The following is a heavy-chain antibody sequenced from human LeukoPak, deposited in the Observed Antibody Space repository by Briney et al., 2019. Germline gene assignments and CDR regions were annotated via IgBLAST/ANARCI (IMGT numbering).Heavy chain of an antibody. V-gene: IGHV3-53*01. J-gene: IGHJ4*02. CDR3: ARGISTSGRLDY. Sequence: PGGSLRLSCAASRFTVSSKYMSWVRQAPGKGLEWLSVLHSGGATYYADSVKGRFTISRDNSENTLYLQMSSLRAEDTAVYYCARGISTSGRLDYWGQGTLVTVSS. D-gene: IGHD6-19*01. CDR1: RFTVSSKY. CDR2: LHSGGAT.